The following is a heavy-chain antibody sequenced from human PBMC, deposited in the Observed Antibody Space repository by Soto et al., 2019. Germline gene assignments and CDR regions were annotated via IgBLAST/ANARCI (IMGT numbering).Heavy chain of an antibody. CDR3: AKEMAVTTSPTGFDY. D-gene: IGHD4-17*01. Sequence: SGGSLRLSCATSGFTFSSYGMHWVRQAPGKGLEWVAVISYDGSNKYYADSVKGRFTISRDNSKNTLYLQMNSLRAEDTAVYYCAKEMAVTTSPTGFDYWGQGTLVTVSS. V-gene: IGHV3-30*18. CDR2: ISYDGSNK. CDR1: GFTFSSYG. J-gene: IGHJ4*02.